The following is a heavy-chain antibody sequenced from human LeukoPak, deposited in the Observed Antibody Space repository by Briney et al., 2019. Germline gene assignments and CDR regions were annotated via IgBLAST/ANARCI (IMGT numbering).Heavy chain of an antibody. D-gene: IGHD3-10*01. CDR3: ARHLLWFGELSGGFDY. V-gene: IGHV3-23*01. Sequence: GGTLRLSCAASRFTFSSYGMSWVRQAPGKGLEWVSGISSSGGSTYYADSVKGRFTISRDNSRNTLYLQMNSLRAEDTAVYYCARHLLWFGELSGGFDYWGQGTLVTVSS. CDR2: ISSSGGST. J-gene: IGHJ4*02. CDR1: RFTFSSYG.